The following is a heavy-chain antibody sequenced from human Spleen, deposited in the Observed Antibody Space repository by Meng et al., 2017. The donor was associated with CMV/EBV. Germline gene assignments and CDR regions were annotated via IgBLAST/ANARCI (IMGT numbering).Heavy chain of an antibody. D-gene: IGHD2-21*01. CDR3: ARETVAYCGGDCLDAFDI. J-gene: IGHJ3*02. CDR2: VSWNGSRT. V-gene: IGHV3-19*01. CDR1: GFTFSNSD. Sequence: GESLKISCAASGFTFSNSDMNWVRQAPGKGLEWVSGVSWNGSRTHYADSVKGRFIISRDNSRNFLYQQMNSLRPEDMAVYYCARETVAYCGGDCLDAFDIWGQGTMVTVSS.